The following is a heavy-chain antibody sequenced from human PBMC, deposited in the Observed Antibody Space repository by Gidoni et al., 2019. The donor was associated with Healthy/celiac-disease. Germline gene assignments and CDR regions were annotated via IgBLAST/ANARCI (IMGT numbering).Heavy chain of an antibody. V-gene: IGHV1-58*01. J-gene: IGHJ6*02. Sequence: QMQLVQSGPEVKKPGTSVKVSCTASGFTFTSSAVQWVRQARGQRLEWIGWIVVGSGNTNYAQKFQERVTITRDMSTSTAYMELSSLRSEDTAVYYCAADTIRGWLPARSDYYGMDVWGQGTTVTVSS. D-gene: IGHD6-19*01. CDR2: IVVGSGNT. CDR3: AADTIRGWLPARSDYYGMDV. CDR1: GFTFTSSA.